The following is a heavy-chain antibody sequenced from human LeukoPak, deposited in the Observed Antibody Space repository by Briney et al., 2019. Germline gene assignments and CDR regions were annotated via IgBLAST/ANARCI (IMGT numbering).Heavy chain of an antibody. D-gene: IGHD3-22*01. CDR2: INPGGGST. J-gene: IGHJ4*02. V-gene: IGHV1-46*03. CDR3: ARGDYYDSSPSSY. Sequence: SVKLSCKASGYTFTTYYMHWVPHAPGPGLEWRGVINPGGGSTSYAQKFQGRVTMTRDTSTSTVYMELSSLRSEDTAVYYCARGDYYDSSPSSYWGQGTLVTVSS. CDR1: GYTFTTYY.